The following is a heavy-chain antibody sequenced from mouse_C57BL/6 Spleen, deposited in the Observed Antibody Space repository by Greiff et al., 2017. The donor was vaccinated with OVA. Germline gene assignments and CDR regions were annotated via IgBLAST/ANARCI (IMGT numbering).Heavy chain of an antibody. CDR2: IYPGSGST. Sequence: QVHVKQPGAELVKPGASVKMSCKASGYTFTSYWLTWVKQRPGQGLEWIGDIYPGSGSTNYNEKFKSKATLTVDTSSSTAYMQLSSLTSEDSAVYYCARRPLYYGSDYFDYWGQGTTLTVSS. D-gene: IGHD1-1*01. CDR1: GYTFTSYW. J-gene: IGHJ2*01. CDR3: ARRPLYYGSDYFDY. V-gene: IGHV1-55*01.